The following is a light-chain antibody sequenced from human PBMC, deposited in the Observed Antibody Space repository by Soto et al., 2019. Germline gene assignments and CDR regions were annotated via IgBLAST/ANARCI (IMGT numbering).Light chain of an antibody. CDR3: QQYGSSPLFP. CDR2: GAS. J-gene: IGKJ3*01. Sequence: EIVLTQSPGTLSLSPGERATLSCSASQSVSSSYLAWYQQKPGQAPRLLIYGASSRATGIPDRCSGSRSGTDFSLTIRRLEPEDFAVYYCQQYGSSPLFPFGPGTKVDIK. CDR1: QSVSSSY. V-gene: IGKV3-20*01.